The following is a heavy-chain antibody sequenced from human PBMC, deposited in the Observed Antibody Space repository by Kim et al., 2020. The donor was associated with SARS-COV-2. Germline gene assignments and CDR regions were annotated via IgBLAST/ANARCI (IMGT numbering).Heavy chain of an antibody. CDR1: GESFSDYY. Sequence: SETLSLTCAVYGESFSDYYWTWIRQPPGKGLEWIGEINHSGSTNYNPSLKSRVIISVDTSRNQFSLKLSSVTAADTAVDYCARGRRGVSMIVLVIQGVEFYFDYWGQGTLVTVSS. J-gene: IGHJ4*02. V-gene: IGHV4-34*01. D-gene: IGHD3-22*01. CDR2: INHSGST. CDR3: ARGRRGVSMIVLVIQGVEFYFDY.